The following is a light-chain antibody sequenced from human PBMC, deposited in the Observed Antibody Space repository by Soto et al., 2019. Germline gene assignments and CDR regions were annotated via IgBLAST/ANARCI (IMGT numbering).Light chain of an antibody. Sequence: DIQMTQSPSTLSASVGDRVTITCRASQSISSWLAWYQQKPGKAPKLLIYKASSLESGVPSRFSGSGSGTEFNLTISSLQPDDFATYYCQQYNSYWTFGQGTNVEIK. V-gene: IGKV1-5*03. CDR2: KAS. J-gene: IGKJ1*01. CDR1: QSISSW. CDR3: QQYNSYWT.